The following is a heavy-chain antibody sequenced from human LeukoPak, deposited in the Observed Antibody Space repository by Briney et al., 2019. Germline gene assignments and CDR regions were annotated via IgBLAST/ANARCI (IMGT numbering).Heavy chain of an antibody. CDR3: ARDGIVVVTAMFDY. Sequence: PGGSLRLSCAASGFTFSSYSMNWVRQAPGKGLEWVAVISYDGSNKYYADSVKGRFTISRDNSKNTLYLQMNSLRAEDTAVYYCARDGIVVVTAMFDYWGQGTLVTVSS. V-gene: IGHV3-30*03. CDR1: GFTFSSYS. CDR2: ISYDGSNK. J-gene: IGHJ4*02. D-gene: IGHD2-21*02.